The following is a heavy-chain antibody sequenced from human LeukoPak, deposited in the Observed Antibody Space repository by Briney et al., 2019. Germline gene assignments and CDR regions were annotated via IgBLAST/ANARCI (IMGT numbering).Heavy chain of an antibody. V-gene: IGHV1-2*02. D-gene: IGHD3-9*01. CDR1: GYTFTVYY. J-gene: IGHJ4*02. Sequence: ASVTVSFKASGYTFTVYYMHWVRQAPGQGLEWMGWINPNSGETNYAQKFQGRVTMTRDTSISAAYMELRRLISDDTAVYYCARVNSPTGLGYWGQGTLVTVSS. CDR2: INPNSGET. CDR3: ARVNSPTGLGY.